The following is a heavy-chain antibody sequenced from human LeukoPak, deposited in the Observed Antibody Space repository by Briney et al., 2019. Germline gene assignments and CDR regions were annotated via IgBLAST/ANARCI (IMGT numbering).Heavy chain of an antibody. D-gene: IGHD3-22*01. CDR2: SGSGGST. V-gene: IGHV3-23*01. CDR1: GFTFTTYA. J-gene: IGHJ2*01. Sequence: GGSLRLSCAASGFTFTTYAMNWVRQAPGKGLEWVSVSGSGGSTYYADSVKGRFTISRDNSKNTLYLEVNSLRAEDTAVYYCATAFYFDSSGPYRYFDLGRRGTLVTVSS. CDR3: ATAFYFDSSGPYRYFDL.